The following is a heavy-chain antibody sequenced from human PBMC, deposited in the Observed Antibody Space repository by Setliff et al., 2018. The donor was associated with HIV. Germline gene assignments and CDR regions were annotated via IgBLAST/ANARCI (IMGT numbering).Heavy chain of an antibody. CDR1: GFTFSTHG. CDR3: ARAGTDYYYFLVN. Sequence: GGSLRLSCAASGFTFSTHGIHWVRQAPGKGLEWVAVISYDGRREHYADSVKGRFTISRDNSRNTLDLHMTSLSAEDTALYFCARAGTDYYYFLVNWGQGTLVTVSS. J-gene: IGHJ4*02. D-gene: IGHD3-9*01. CDR2: ISYDGRRE. V-gene: IGHV3-30*04.